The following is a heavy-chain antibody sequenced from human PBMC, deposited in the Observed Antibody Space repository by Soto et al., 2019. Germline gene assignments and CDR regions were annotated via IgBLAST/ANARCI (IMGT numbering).Heavy chain of an antibody. CDR3: ARGQYYYYYMDV. Sequence: ASETLSLTCTVSGGSISSSSYYWGWIRQPPWKGLEWIGSIYYSGSTYYNPSLKSRVTISVDTSKNQFSLKLSSVTAADTAVYYCARGQYYYYYMDVWGKGTTVTVSS. CDR2: IYYSGST. J-gene: IGHJ6*03. V-gene: IGHV4-39*01. CDR1: GGSISSSSYY.